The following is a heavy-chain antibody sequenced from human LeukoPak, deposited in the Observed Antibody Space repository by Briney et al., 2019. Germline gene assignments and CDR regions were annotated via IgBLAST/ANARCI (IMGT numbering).Heavy chain of an antibody. CDR3: ARESCSSTSCYDAFDI. CDR2: IRYDGSNK. J-gene: IGHJ3*02. Sequence: GGSLRLSCAASGFTFSSYGMHWVRQAPGKGLEWVAFIRYDGSNKYYADSVKGRFTISRDNSKNTLYLQMNSLRAEDTAVYYCARESCSSTSCYDAFDIWGQGTMVTVSS. D-gene: IGHD2-2*01. CDR1: GFTFSSYG. V-gene: IGHV3-30*02.